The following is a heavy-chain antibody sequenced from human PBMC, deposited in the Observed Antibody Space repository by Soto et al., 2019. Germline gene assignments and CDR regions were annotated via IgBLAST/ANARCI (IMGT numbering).Heavy chain of an antibody. CDR2: IQSGGTT. Sequence: PGGSLRLSCAASGFTVSSKYMTWVRQAPGKGLEWVSLIQSGGTTYYADSVKGRFTISRDTSENTLHLQMDSLRVEDTAVYYCAREGPSYYDFWSGSKWFYYYGMDVWGQGTTVTVSS. J-gene: IGHJ6*02. D-gene: IGHD3-3*01. V-gene: IGHV3-66*01. CDR3: AREGPSYYDFWSGSKWFYYYGMDV. CDR1: GFTVSSKY.